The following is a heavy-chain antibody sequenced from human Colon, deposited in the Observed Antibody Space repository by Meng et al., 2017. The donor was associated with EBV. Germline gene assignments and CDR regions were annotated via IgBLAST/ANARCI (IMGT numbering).Heavy chain of an antibody. Sequence: LQLRESGPGQVEPSVNPSLPCTGSCDSISSFYYWGWSRQPPGRGLEWIGSVHYTGSTYYSPSLKSRVTVSVDTSKNQFSLRLTSVTAADTAVYYCARPFPSWQSPRLDPFGAGGQGTLVTVS. V-gene: IGHV4-39*01. D-gene: IGHD6-19*01. CDR1: CDSISSFYY. CDR2: VHYTGST. CDR3: ARPFPSWQSPRLDPFGA. J-gene: IGHJ5*02.